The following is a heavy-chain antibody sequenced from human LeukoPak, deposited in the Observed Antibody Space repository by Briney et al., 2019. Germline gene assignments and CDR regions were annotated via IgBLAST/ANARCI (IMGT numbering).Heavy chain of an antibody. CDR3: ARDYTGGLYPFDY. V-gene: IGHV3-48*01. Sequence: GGSLRLSCAASGFTFRSYSFDSVRHAPGEGLELVSYIDTRSETTYYAHSVRDRFTISRDNAKNSLYLQMDSLRAEDTAVYYCARDYTGGLYPFDYWGQGTLVTVSS. CDR2: IDTRSETT. J-gene: IGHJ4*02. D-gene: IGHD2-8*01. CDR1: GFTFRSYS.